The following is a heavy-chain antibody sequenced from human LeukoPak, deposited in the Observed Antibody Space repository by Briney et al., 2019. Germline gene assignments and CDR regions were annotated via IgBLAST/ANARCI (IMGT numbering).Heavy chain of an antibody. CDR3: ARGRGPYGWFDP. Sequence: GGSLRPSCAASGFTFSSYWMNWARQAPGKGLEWVASINHNGNVNYYVDSVKGRFTISRDNAKNTVYLQMNSLRAEDTAVYYCARGRGPYGWFDPWGQGTLVTVSS. CDR1: GFTFSSYW. D-gene: IGHD3-10*01. V-gene: IGHV3-7*01. CDR2: INHNGNVN. J-gene: IGHJ5*02.